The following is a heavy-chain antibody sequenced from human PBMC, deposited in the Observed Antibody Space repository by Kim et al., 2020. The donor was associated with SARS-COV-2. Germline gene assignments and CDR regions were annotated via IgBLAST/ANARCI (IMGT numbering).Heavy chain of an antibody. D-gene: IGHD3-22*01. J-gene: IGHJ6*02. Sequence: GGSLRLSCTASGFTFGDYAMSWVRQAPGKGLEWVGFIRSKADGGSTENAASVKGRFTNSRDDSKIIPYLQMNSLKREDTDVYYCARGDYFDSSCATFGMDAWGQGTTVTVSS. CDR2: IRSKADGGST. CDR3: ARGDYFDSSCATFGMDA. CDR1: GFTFGDYA. V-gene: IGHV3-49*04.